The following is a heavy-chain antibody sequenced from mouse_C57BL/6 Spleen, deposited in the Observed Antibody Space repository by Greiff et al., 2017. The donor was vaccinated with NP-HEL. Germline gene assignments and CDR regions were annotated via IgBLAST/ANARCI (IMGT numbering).Heavy chain of an antibody. D-gene: IGHD1-1*01. CDR1: GYTFTSYW. J-gene: IGHJ2*01. Sequence: QVQLQQPGAELVMPGASVKLSCKASGYTFTSYWMHWVKQRPGQGLEWIGEIDPSDSYTNYNQKFKGKSTLTVDKSSSTAYMQLSSLTSEDSAVYYCATGYYGTQYYFDYWGQGTTLTVSS. CDR3: ATGYYGTQYYFDY. V-gene: IGHV1-69*01. CDR2: IDPSDSYT.